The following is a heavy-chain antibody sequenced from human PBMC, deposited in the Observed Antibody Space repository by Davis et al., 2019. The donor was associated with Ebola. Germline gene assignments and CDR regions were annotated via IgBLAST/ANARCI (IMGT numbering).Heavy chain of an antibody. CDR1: GYTFTSYG. D-gene: IGHD6-13*01. J-gene: IGHJ4*02. Sequence: ASVKVFCKASGYTFTSYGISWVRQAPGQGLEWMGWISAYNGNTNYAQKLQGRVTMTTDTSTSTACMELRSLRSDDTAVYYCARSIAAAVGNYWGQGTLVTVSS. CDR3: ARSIAAAVGNY. CDR2: ISAYNGNT. V-gene: IGHV1-18*01.